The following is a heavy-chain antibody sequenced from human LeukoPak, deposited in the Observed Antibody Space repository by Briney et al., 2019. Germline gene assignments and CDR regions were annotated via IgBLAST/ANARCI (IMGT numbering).Heavy chain of an antibody. V-gene: IGHV4-30-2*01. Sequence: SETLSLTCAVSGGSISSGGYSWSWIRQPPGKGLEWIGYIYHSGSTYYNPSLKSRVTISVDRSKNQFSLKLSSVTAADTAVYYCARGVAPIYDYVWGSPPNWFDPRGQGTLVTVSS. CDR2: IYHSGST. CDR3: ARGVAPIYDYVWGSPPNWFDP. J-gene: IGHJ5*02. D-gene: IGHD3-16*01. CDR1: GGSISSGGYS.